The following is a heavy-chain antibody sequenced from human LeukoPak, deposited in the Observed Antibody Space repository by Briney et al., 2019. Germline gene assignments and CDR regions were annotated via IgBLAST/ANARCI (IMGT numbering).Heavy chain of an antibody. CDR2: IYYSGST. Sequence: SETLSLTCTASGGSISSSSYYWGWIRQPPGKGLEWIGTIYYSGSTNYNPSLKSRVTISVDTSKNQFSLKLSSVTAADTAVYYCARTSRDRNFYYYYYMDVWGKGTTVTVSS. J-gene: IGHJ6*03. CDR3: ARTSRDRNFYYYYYMDV. CDR1: GGSISSSSYY. V-gene: IGHV4-39*07. D-gene: IGHD3-10*01.